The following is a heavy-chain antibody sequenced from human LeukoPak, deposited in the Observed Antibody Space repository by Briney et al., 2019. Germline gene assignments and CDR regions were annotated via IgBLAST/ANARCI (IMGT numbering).Heavy chain of an antibody. CDR3: AGSNYYDSSY. J-gene: IGHJ4*02. D-gene: IGHD3-22*01. CDR1: GFTFSSYW. CDR2: IKQDGSEK. Sequence: GGSLRLSRAASGFTFSSYWMSWVRQAPGKGLGWVANIKQDGSEKNYVDSVKGRFTISRDNAKNSLYLQMSSLRAEDTAVYYCAGSNYYDSSYWGQGTLVTVSS. V-gene: IGHV3-7*01.